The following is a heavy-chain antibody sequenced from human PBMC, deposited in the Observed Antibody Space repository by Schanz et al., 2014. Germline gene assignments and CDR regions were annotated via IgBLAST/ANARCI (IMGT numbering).Heavy chain of an antibody. J-gene: IGHJ4*02. V-gene: IGHV4-59*08. CDR2: VYHSGVT. CDR1: GDSIGTSQ. Sequence: QVQLQESGPGLVKPSETLSLTCTVSGDSIGTSQWSWIRQPPGKGLEWIGYVYHSGVTTYKSSLKSRVSITVDTIKNQFSLKLTSVPAADTAVYYCARSTYDFWSAFDYWGQGILVAVSS. CDR3: ARSTYDFWSAFDY. D-gene: IGHD3-3*01.